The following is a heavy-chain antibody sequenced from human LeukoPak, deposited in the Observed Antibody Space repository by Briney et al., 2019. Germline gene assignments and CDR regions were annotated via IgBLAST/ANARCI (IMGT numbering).Heavy chain of an antibody. V-gene: IGHV4-31*03. J-gene: IGHJ4*02. CDR2: IYYSGSTS. CDR3: ARDCSSTTCPKLDY. Sequence: PSETLSLTCTVSGASISSGGYYWSWVRQHPGKGLEWIGYIYYSGSTSYHNPSLKSRVTISVDTSKNQFSLRLSSATAADTAVYYCARDCSSTTCPKLDYWGQGTLVTVSS. CDR1: GASISSGGYY. D-gene: IGHD2-2*01.